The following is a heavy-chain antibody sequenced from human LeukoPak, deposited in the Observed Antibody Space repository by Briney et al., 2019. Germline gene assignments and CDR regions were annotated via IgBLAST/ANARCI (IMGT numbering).Heavy chain of an antibody. CDR1: GGSFSGYY. Sequence: PSETLSLTCAVYGGSFSGYYWSWIRQPPGKGLEWIGEINHSGSTNYNPSLKSRVTISVDTSKNRFSLKLSSVTAADTAVYYCARPGYSSGWYRVDYWGQGTLVTVSS. D-gene: IGHD6-19*01. V-gene: IGHV4-34*01. CDR2: INHSGST. J-gene: IGHJ4*02. CDR3: ARPGYSSGWYRVDY.